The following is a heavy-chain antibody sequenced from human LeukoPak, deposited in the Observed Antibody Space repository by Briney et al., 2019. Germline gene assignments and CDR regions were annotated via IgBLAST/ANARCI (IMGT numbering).Heavy chain of an antibody. Sequence: GGSLSLSCAASGFTFSDYYMSWIRQAPGKGLEWVSYISSSGSTIYYADSVKGRFTISRDNAKNSLYLQMNSLRAEDTAVYYCAWTIRIAAAGTSWFDPWGQGTLVTVSS. V-gene: IGHV3-11*01. J-gene: IGHJ5*02. CDR3: AWTIRIAAAGTSWFDP. D-gene: IGHD6-13*01. CDR1: GFTFSDYY. CDR2: ISSSGSTI.